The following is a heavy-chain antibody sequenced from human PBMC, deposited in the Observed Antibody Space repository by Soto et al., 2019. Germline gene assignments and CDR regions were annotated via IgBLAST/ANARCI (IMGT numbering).Heavy chain of an antibody. CDR3: ARQLGVAEGFS. D-gene: IGHD2-15*01. CDR2: ISPYDSDT. CDR1: GYIFTSYW. V-gene: IGHV5-51*01. J-gene: IGHJ5*02. Sequence: PGESLKISCKGSGYIFTSYWIGWVRQMPGKGLEWMGIISPYDSDTRYSPSFQGQVTISADKSISTAYLQWRRLEASDTAIYYCARQLGVAEGFSWGQGTLVTAPQ.